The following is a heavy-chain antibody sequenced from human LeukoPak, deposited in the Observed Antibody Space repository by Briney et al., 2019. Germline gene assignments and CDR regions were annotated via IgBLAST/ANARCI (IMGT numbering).Heavy chain of an antibody. D-gene: IGHD3-9*01. CDR3: ARDRGAFLTGYSDY. CDR1: GFTFSSYA. J-gene: IGHJ4*02. V-gene: IGHV3-30-3*01. CDR2: ISYDGSNK. Sequence: GGSLRLSCAASGFTFSSYAMHWVRQAPGKGLEWVAVISYDGSNKYYADSVKGRFTISRDNSKNTLYLQMNSLRPEDTAVYYCARDRGAFLTGYSDYWGRGTLVTVSS.